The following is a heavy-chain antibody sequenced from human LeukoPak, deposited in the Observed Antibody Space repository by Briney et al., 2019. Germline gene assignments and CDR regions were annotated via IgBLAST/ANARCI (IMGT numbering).Heavy chain of an antibody. J-gene: IGHJ6*03. CDR3: AKGSSSWPPTLYMDV. CDR1: GFTFSSYA. D-gene: IGHD6-13*01. V-gene: IGHV3-23*01. Sequence: GGSLRLSCAASGFTFSSYAMSWVPEAPGKGLEWVSAISGSGGSTYYADSVKGRFTISRDNSKNTLYLQMNSLRAEDTAVYYCAKGSSSWPPTLYMDVWGKGTTVTVSS. CDR2: ISGSGGST.